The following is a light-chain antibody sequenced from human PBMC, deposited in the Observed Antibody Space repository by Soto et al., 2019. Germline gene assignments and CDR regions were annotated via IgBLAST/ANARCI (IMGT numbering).Light chain of an antibody. J-gene: IGKJ1*01. Sequence: EIVLTQSPATLSSFPGDRVTLSCRASQSVSSNLAWYRQKPGQAPRLLIYDSSNRAAGIPARSSGSGSGTDFTLTVSSLEPEDFVVYYCQQRSDWPWTFGQGTKVDIK. CDR2: DSS. V-gene: IGKV3-11*01. CDR3: QQRSDWPWT. CDR1: QSVSSN.